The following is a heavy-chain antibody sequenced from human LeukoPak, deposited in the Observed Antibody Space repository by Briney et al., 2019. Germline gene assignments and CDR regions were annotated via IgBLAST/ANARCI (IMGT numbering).Heavy chain of an antibody. CDR2: IYSGGST. D-gene: IGHD3-22*01. Sequence: GGSLRLSCAASGFTVSSNYMGWVRQAPGKGLEWVSVIYSGGSTYYADSVKGRFTISRDNAKNSLYLQMNSLRAEDTAVYYCARGPSGFADAFDIWGQGTMVTVSS. V-gene: IGHV3-53*01. J-gene: IGHJ3*02. CDR1: GFTVSSNY. CDR3: ARGPSGFADAFDI.